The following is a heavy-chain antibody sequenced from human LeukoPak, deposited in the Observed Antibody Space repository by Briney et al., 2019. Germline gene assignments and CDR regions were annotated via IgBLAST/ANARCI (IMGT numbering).Heavy chain of an antibody. J-gene: IGHJ5*02. Sequence: PSETPSLTCTVSGGSISSSSYYWGWIRQPPGKGLEWIGRIDYSGSTYYSPSLKSRVTISVDTSKNQFSLKLSSVTAADTAVYYCARGRSSVLWGSYRYGVNWFDPWGQGTLVTVSS. V-gene: IGHV4-39*01. D-gene: IGHD3-16*02. CDR2: IDYSGST. CDR3: ARGRSSVLWGSYRYGVNWFDP. CDR1: GGSISSSSYY.